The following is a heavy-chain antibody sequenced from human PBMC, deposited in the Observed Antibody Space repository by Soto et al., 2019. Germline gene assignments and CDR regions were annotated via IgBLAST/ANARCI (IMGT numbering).Heavy chain of an antibody. CDR1: GGTFSSYA. D-gene: IGHD6-6*01. V-gene: IGHV1-69*13. J-gene: IGHJ6*02. CDR2: IIPIFGTA. Sequence: GASVKVSCKASGGTFSSYAISWVRQAPGQGLEWMGGIIPIFGTANYAQKFQGRVTITADESTSTAYMELSSLRSEDTAVYYCARSILYYYYYGMDVWGQGTTVTVSS. CDR3: ARSILYYYYYGMDV.